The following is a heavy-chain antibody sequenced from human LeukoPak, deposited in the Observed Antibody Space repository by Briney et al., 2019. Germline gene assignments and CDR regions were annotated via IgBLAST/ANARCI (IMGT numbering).Heavy chain of an antibody. CDR2: ISGSGGNT. CDR3: AKDVHYFRSGTYYTLDY. J-gene: IGHJ4*02. Sequence: GGSLRLSCAASEFTFSSYAMSWVCPAPGEGLEWVSGISGSGGNTYYADSVKGRFTISRDNSKNTLYLQMNSLRAEDTAVYYCAKDVHYFRSGTYYTLDYWGQGTLVTVSS. D-gene: IGHD3-10*01. CDR1: EFTFSSYA. V-gene: IGHV3-23*01.